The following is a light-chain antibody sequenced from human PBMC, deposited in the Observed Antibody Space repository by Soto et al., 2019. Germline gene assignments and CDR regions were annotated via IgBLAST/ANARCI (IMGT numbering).Light chain of an antibody. J-gene: IGLJ1*01. CDR2: YDD. Sequence: QYVLTQPPSVSEAPRQRVTISGSGSSNNIGNNAVNRYQQLPGKAPKLLIYYDDLLPSGVSDRFSGSKSGTSASLAISGLQSEDEADYYCAAWDDSLNGYVFGTGTKLTVL. CDR1: SNNIGNNA. CDR3: AAWDDSLNGYV. V-gene: IGLV1-36*01.